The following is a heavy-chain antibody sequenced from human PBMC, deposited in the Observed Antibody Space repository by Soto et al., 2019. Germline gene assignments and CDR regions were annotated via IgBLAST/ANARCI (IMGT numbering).Heavy chain of an antibody. J-gene: IGHJ4*02. V-gene: IGHV4-59*08. Sequence: SSETLSLTCTVSGGSISSYYWSWIRQPPGKGLEWIGYIYYSGSTNYNPSLKSRVTISVDTSKNQFSLKLSSVTAADTAVYYCARTVVVVAATTFDYWGQGTLVTVSS. CDR3: ARTVVVVAATTFDY. CDR1: GGSISSYY. CDR2: IYYSGST. D-gene: IGHD2-15*01.